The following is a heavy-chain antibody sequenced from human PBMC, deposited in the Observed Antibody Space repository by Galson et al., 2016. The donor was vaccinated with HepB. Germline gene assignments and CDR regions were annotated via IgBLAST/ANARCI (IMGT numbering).Heavy chain of an antibody. CDR2: INAGNDNT. J-gene: IGHJ6*01. D-gene: IGHD4-17*01. Sequence: SVKVSCKASGYTSNNYNIHWVRQAPGQRLEWMGWINAGNDNTKYSQNFQGRVTITRDTSASTANMELGSLRPEDAAVYYCASPLPQNHDDYHYYYYGMDVWGQGTAVTVSS. CDR1: GYTSNNYN. CDR3: ASPLPQNHDDYHYYYYGMDV. V-gene: IGHV1-3*01.